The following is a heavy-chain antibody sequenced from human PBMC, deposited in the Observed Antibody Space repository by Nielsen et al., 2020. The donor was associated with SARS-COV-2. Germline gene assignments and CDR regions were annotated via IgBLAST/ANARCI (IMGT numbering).Heavy chain of an antibody. D-gene: IGHD3-10*01. CDR1: GYTFTGYY. J-gene: IGHJ6*02. CDR2: INPNSGGT. CDR3: ARGAGVLLWFGSKGGMDV. V-gene: IGHV1-2*06. Sequence: ASVKVSCKASGYTFTGYYMHWVRQAHGQGLEWMGRINPNSGGTNYAQKFQGRVTMTRDTSISTAYMELSRLRSDDTAVYYCARGAGVLLWFGSKGGMDVWGQGTTVTVSS.